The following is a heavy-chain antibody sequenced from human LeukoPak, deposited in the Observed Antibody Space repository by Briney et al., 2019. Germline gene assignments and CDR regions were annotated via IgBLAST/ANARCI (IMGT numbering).Heavy chain of an antibody. V-gene: IGHV3-7*01. J-gene: IGHJ4*02. CDR2: IKESGSEK. Sequence: GGSLRLSCAASGFKFSYYWMTWVRQAPGKGLEWLANIKESGSEKYYVDSVKGRFTISRDNADNLVYLQMNSLRVEDTAVYCCVRGWGEKGRCRGCICDNTQFGYWGQGILVTGSS. CDR3: VRGWGEKGRCRGCICDNTQFGY. D-gene: IGHD2-8*01. CDR1: GFKFSYYW.